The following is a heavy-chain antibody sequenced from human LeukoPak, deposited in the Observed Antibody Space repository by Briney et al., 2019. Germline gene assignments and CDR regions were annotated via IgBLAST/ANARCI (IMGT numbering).Heavy chain of an antibody. CDR3: AREYSTSSAYYYYYMDV. Sequence: PSQTLSLTCTASGGSISSGSYYWSWIRQPAGKRLEWIGHIYTSGSTNYNPSLKSRVTISVDTSKNQFSLKLSSVTAADTAVYYCAREYSTSSAYYYYYMDVWGKGTTVTVSS. V-gene: IGHV4-61*09. J-gene: IGHJ6*03. CDR1: GGSISSGSYY. D-gene: IGHD6-6*01. CDR2: IYTSGST.